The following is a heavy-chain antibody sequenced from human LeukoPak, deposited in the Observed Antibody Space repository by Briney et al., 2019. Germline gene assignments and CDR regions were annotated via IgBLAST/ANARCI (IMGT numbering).Heavy chain of an antibody. D-gene: IGHD3-22*01. CDR3: ARGSSYGASGYPYFDH. CDR1: GGSFSGYY. V-gene: IGHV4-34*01. Sequence: PSETLPLTCAVYGGSFSGYYWSWIRQSPGKGQEWIGEINHRGTTKYNASLESRVTISLDTSKNQFSLEVTSVTAADTATYYCARGSSYGASGYPYFDHWGQGTLVPVSS. CDR2: INHRGTT. J-gene: IGHJ4*02.